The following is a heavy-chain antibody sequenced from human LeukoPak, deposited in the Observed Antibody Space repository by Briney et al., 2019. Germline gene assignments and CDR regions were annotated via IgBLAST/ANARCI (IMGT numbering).Heavy chain of an antibody. CDR3: ARLFASGAPFDY. Sequence: KSGGSLRLSCAASGFTFSSYSMNWVRQAPGKGLEWVSSISSSSYIYYADSVKGRFTISRDNAKNSLYLQMNSLRAEDTAVYYCARLFASGAPFDYWGQGTLVTVSS. J-gene: IGHJ4*02. CDR1: GFTFSSYS. D-gene: IGHD1-26*01. V-gene: IGHV3-21*01. CDR2: ISSSSYI.